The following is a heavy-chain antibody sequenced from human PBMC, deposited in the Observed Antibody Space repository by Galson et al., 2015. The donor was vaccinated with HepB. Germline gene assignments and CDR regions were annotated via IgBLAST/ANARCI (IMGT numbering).Heavy chain of an antibody. CDR3: ARARGPYGSGSHYNRSYFDY. CDR2: INHGGGT. J-gene: IGHJ4*02. D-gene: IGHD3-10*01. V-gene: IGHV4-34*01. CDR1: GGSFSGYF. Sequence: ETLSLTCAVYGGSFSGYFWSWIRQPPGKGLEWIGEINHGGGTNYNPSLKSRVTISVDTSKNQFSLKLSSVTAADTAVYYCARARGPYGSGSHYNRSYFDYWGQGTLVTVSS.